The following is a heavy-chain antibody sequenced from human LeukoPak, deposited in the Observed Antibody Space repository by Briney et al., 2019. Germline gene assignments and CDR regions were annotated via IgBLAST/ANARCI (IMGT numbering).Heavy chain of an antibody. CDR3: ARDKDSSSWSMYYFDY. J-gene: IGHJ4*02. Sequence: GASVKVSCKASGYTFTGYYMHWVRQAPGQGLEWMGWINPNSGGTNYAQKFQGRVTMTRDTSISTAYMELSRLRSDDTAVYYCARDKDSSSWSMYYFDYWGQGTLVTVSS. V-gene: IGHV1-2*02. D-gene: IGHD6-13*01. CDR2: INPNSGGT. CDR1: GYTFTGYY.